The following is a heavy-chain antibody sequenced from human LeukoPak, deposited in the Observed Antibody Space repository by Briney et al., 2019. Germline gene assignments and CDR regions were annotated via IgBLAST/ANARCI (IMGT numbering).Heavy chain of an antibody. CDR2: IYYSGST. V-gene: IGHV4-39*01. CDR1: GGSISSSSYY. CDR3: ARHDKYPNHMDV. J-gene: IGHJ6*03. D-gene: IGHD2-2*01. Sequence: PSETLSLTCTVSGGSISSSSYYWGWIRQPPGKGLEWIGSIYYSGSTYYNPSLKSRVTISVDTSKNQFSLKLSSVTAADTAVYYCARHDKYPNHMDVWGKGTTVTVSS.